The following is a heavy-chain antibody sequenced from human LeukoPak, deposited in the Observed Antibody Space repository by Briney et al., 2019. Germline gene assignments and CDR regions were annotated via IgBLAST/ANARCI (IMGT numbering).Heavy chain of an antibody. Sequence: GGSLRLSCAASGFTFSSYAMHWVRQAPGKGLEWVAVISYDGSNKYYADSVKGRFTISRDNSKNTLYLQMNSLRAEDTAVYYCASPSGYSYGYDYWGQGTLVTVSS. CDR2: ISYDGSNK. V-gene: IGHV3-30*04. CDR1: GFTFSSYA. D-gene: IGHD5-18*01. CDR3: ASPSGYSYGYDY. J-gene: IGHJ4*02.